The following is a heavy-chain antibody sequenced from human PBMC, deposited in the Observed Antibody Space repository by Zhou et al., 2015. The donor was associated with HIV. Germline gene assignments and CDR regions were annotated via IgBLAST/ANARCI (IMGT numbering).Heavy chain of an antibody. CDR1: GYTFTGYY. Sequence: QVQRVQSGAEVKKPGASVKVSCKASGYTFTGYYMHWVRQAPGQGLEWMGRINPNSGGTNYAQKFQGRVTMTRDTSISTAYMELSRLRSDDTAVYYCARLGPYRIPSSSVSLDYWGQGTLVTVSS. D-gene: IGHD6-13*01. V-gene: IGHV1-2*06. CDR2: INPNSGGT. CDR3: ARLGPYRIPSSSVSLDY. J-gene: IGHJ4*02.